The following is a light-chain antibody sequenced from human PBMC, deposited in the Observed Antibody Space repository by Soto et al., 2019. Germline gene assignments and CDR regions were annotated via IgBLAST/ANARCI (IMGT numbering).Light chain of an antibody. J-gene: IGLJ2*01. V-gene: IGLV2-11*01. Sequence: QSALTQPRSVSGSPGQSVTISCTGTSSDVGGYNYVSWYQQHPGKAPKLMIYDVSKRPSGVPDRFSGSKSGNTASLTISGLQAEDEADYYCCSYAGSYTFVVLGGGPKLSV. CDR2: DVS. CDR3: CSYAGSYTFVV. CDR1: SSDVGGYNY.